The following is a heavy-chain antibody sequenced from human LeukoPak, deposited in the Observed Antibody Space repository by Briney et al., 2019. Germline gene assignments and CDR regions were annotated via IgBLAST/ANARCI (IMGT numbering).Heavy chain of an antibody. D-gene: IGHD4-17*01. Sequence: PGGSLSLSCAASGFTFSTYNMNWVRQAPGKGLEWVSSISSGSSFISYPDPVKGRFTISSDNAKNSLYLQMNSLRAEDTAVYYGAREVYGVYYFDYWGQGTLVTVSS. CDR3: AREVYGVYYFDY. V-gene: IGHV3-21*01. CDR2: ISSGSSFI. CDR1: GFTFSTYN. J-gene: IGHJ4*02.